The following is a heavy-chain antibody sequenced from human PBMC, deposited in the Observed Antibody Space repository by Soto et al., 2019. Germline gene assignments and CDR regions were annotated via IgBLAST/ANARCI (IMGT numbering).Heavy chain of an antibody. V-gene: IGHV3-23*01. CDR1: GFIFSNYP. J-gene: IGHJ4*02. Sequence: EVQLLESGGGLVQPGGALRLLCAVSGFIFSNYPMSWVGQAPGKGLEWVSSVSPGGSNTYYGDSVKGRFTMSRDNSENRLHLQMNSLRAEDTAVYFCARRDSSGWYSLDYWGQGTLVTVSS. D-gene: IGHD6-19*01. CDR3: ARRDSSGWYSLDY. CDR2: VSPGGSNT.